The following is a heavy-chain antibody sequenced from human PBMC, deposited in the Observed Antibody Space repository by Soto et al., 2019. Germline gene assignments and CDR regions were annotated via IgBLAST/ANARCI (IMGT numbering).Heavy chain of an antibody. CDR3: ASYDILTGYQNAFDI. V-gene: IGHV4-30-4*08. Sequence: SETLSLTCTVSGGSISRGSYWSWIRRHPGKGLEWIGYIYYSGTTYYNPSLKSRVTISVDTSKNQFSLKLSSVTAADTAVYYCASYDILTGYQNAFDIWGQGTMVTVSS. D-gene: IGHD3-9*01. CDR1: GGSISRGSY. CDR2: IYYSGTT. J-gene: IGHJ3*02.